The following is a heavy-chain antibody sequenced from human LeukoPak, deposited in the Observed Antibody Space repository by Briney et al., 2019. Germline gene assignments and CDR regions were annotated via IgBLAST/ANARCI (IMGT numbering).Heavy chain of an antibody. CDR1: GFTFSSYG. CDR3: ARVSDYYGDCVFDY. V-gene: IGHV3-33*01. CDR2: IWYDGSNK. D-gene: IGHD4-17*01. Sequence: TGGSLRLSCAASGFTFSSYGMHWVRQAPGKGLEWVAVIWYDGSNKYYADSVKGRFTISRDNSKNTLYLQMNSLRAEDTAVYYCARVSDYYGDCVFDYWGQGTLVTVSS. J-gene: IGHJ4*02.